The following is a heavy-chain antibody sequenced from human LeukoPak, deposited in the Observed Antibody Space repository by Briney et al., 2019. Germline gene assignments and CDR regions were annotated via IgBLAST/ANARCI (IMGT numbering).Heavy chain of an antibody. CDR1: GGSISSSSYY. CDR3: ASPRRGLLRAFDI. CDR2: IYYSGST. V-gene: IGHV4-39*07. D-gene: IGHD3-22*01. J-gene: IGHJ6*04. Sequence: PSETLSLTCTVSGGSISSSSYYWGWIRQPPGKGLEWIGSIYYSGSTYYNPSLRSRVTISVDTSKNQFSLKLSSVTAADTAVYYCASPRRGLLRAFDIWGKGTTVTVSS.